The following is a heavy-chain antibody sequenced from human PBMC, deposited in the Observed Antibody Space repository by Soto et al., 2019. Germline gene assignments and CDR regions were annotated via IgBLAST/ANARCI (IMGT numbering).Heavy chain of an antibody. CDR2: IWYDGSNK. V-gene: IGHV3-33*01. CDR3: ARELLWVRAPDL. J-gene: IGHJ2*01. Sequence: QVQLVESGGGVVQPGRSLRLSCAASGFTFSSYGMHWVRQAPGKGLEWVAVIWYDGSNKYYADSVKGRFTISRDNSKNTLYLHMHSLRAEDTAVYYCARELLWVRAPDLWGRGTLVTVSS. D-gene: IGHD3-10*01. CDR1: GFTFSSYG.